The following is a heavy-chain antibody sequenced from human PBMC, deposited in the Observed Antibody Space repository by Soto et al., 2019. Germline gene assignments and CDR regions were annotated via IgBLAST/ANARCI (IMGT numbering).Heavy chain of an antibody. J-gene: IGHJ5*02. D-gene: IGHD5-12*01. CDR1: GGSFSDYY. CDR2: INHSGTT. V-gene: IGHV4-34*01. Sequence: SETLSLTCAVSGGSFSDYYWCWIRQPPGKGLEWIGEINHSGTTNYNPSLKSRVTISVDTSKNQFSLMLSSVTAADTAVYYCARTDYSHPWGQGTPVTVSS. CDR3: ARTDYSHP.